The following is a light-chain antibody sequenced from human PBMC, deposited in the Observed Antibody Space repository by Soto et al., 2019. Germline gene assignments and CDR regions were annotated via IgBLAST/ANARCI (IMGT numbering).Light chain of an antibody. CDR1: SSDVGRFEY. V-gene: IGLV2-11*01. CDR2: DIT. CDR3: CSYAGIYSYV. J-gene: IGLJ1*01. Sequence: QSALTQPRSVSGSPGQSVTISCTGTSSDVGRFEYVSWYQQHPGEAPKVVVYDITKRPSGVPDRFSGSKSGNTASLTISGLQAEDEAHYYCCSYAGIYSYVFGTGTKVTVL.